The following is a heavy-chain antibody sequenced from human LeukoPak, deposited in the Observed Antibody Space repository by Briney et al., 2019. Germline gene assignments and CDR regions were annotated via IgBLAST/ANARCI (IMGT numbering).Heavy chain of an antibody. D-gene: IGHD3-16*01. CDR2: INVANGDT. CDR1: GYTFTPHA. V-gene: IGHV1-3*01. CDR3: ASKPRGESRPFDY. J-gene: IGHJ4*02. Sequence: GASVKVSCKASGYTFTPHAVHWVRQAPGQRLEGMGWINVANGDTGYSQKFQDRVTITRDTSASTGYMEMSSLISEDTAVYYCASKPRGESRPFDYWGQGTLVTVSS.